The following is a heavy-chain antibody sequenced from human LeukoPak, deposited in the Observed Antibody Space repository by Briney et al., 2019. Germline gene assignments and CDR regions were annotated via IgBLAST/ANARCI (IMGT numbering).Heavy chain of an antibody. D-gene: IGHD1-26*01. Sequence: GGSLRLSCEVFGGDMREKWMSWVRQAPGKGLEWVGRIKGRRDRGAIDFAAPVKGRFTISRDDSKKTVYLQMSSLKIEDTGIYYCTTDPREWGQGTLVIVSS. CDR2: IKGRRDRGAI. V-gene: IGHV3-15*01. J-gene: IGHJ4*02. CDR3: TTDPRE. CDR1: GGDMREKW.